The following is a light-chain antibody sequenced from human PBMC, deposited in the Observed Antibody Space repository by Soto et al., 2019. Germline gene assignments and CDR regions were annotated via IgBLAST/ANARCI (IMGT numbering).Light chain of an antibody. CDR1: QNIANY. V-gene: IGKV1-39*01. CDR2: GAS. J-gene: IGKJ2*01. Sequence: IPLTQSPSVLSASVGDRVTFICRASQNIANYLSWYQQRPGKAPKLLIFGASNLQSGVPSRFSGAGSGSDYTLTISSLQPEDFATYYCQQSFSAPKVTFGQGTKLEI. CDR3: QQSFSAPKVT.